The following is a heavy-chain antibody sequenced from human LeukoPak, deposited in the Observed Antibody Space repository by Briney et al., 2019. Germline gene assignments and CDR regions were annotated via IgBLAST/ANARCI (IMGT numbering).Heavy chain of an antibody. CDR2: IYYSGST. V-gene: IGHV4-59*11. CDR3: ARGGSWFDP. CDR1: GGSISSHY. J-gene: IGHJ5*02. D-gene: IGHD2-15*01. Sequence: SETLSLTCTVSGGSISSHYWSWIRQPPGKGLEWIGYIYYSGSTNYNPSLKSRVTISVDTSKNRFSLKLSSVTAADTAVYYCARGGSWFDPWGQGTLVTVSS.